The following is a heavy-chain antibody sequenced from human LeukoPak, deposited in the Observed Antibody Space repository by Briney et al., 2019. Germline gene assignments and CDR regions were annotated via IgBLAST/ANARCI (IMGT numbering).Heavy chain of an antibody. CDR1: GFTFSSYG. V-gene: IGHV3-30*18. CDR3: AKEQKDYYGSGSYYRGMDV. J-gene: IGHJ6*02. Sequence: PGGSLRLSCAASGFTFSSYGMHWVRQSPGKGLEWVAVISYDGSNKYYADSVKGRFTISRDNSKNTVYLQINSLRAEDTAVYYCAKEQKDYYGSGSYYRGMDVWGQGTTVTVSS. CDR2: ISYDGSNK. D-gene: IGHD3-10*01.